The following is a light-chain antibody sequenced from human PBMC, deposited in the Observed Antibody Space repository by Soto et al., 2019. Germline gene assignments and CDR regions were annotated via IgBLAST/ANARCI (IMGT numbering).Light chain of an antibody. Sequence: DIQMTQSPSTLSASIGDTVTVACRASQGISNWLAWCQQEPGKAPKLLIFHASSLESGVPSRFSGSGSGTEFTLTISSLQSDDFATYYCQQYSSYPTFGQGTKVDIK. CDR2: HAS. J-gene: IGKJ1*01. CDR3: QQYSSYPT. CDR1: QGISNW. V-gene: IGKV1-5*01.